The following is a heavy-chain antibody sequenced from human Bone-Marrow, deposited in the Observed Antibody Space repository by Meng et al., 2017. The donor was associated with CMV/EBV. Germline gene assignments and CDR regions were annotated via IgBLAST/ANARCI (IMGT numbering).Heavy chain of an antibody. J-gene: IGHJ4*02. CDR2: ISWNSGSI. CDR3: ATATEIDY. Sequence: SLKISCAASGFTFDDYAMHWVRQAPGKGLEWVSGISWNSGSIGYADSVKGRFTISRDNAKNSLYLQMNSLKAEDMALYYCATATEIDYWGQGRRVTGYS. CDR1: GFTFDDYA. V-gene: IGHV3-9*03.